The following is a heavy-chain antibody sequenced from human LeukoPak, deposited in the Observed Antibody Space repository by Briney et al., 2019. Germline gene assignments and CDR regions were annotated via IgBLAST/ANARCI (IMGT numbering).Heavy chain of an antibody. D-gene: IGHD3-22*01. Sequence: SETLSLTCTVSGGSISSYYWSWIRQPPGKGLEWIGYIYYSGSTNYNPSLKSRVTISVDTSKNQFSLKLSSVTAADTAVYYCARASSYYYDSSGYYNNWFDPWGQGTLVTVSS. J-gene: IGHJ5*02. CDR1: GGSISSYY. CDR2: IYYSGST. CDR3: ARASSYYYDSSGYYNNWFDP. V-gene: IGHV4-59*08.